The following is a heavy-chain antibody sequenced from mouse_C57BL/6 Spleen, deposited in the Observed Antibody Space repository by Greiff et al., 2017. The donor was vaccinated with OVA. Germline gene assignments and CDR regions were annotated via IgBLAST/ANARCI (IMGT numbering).Heavy chain of an antibody. V-gene: IGHV1-72*01. Sequence: QVQLKQPGAELVKPGASVKLSCKASGYTFTSYWMHWVKQRPGRGLEWIGRIDPNSGGTKYNEKFKSKATLTVDKPSSTAYMQLSSLTSEDSAVYYCARDRDWKNFDYWGQGTTLTVSS. D-gene: IGHD3-3*01. CDR3: ARDRDWKNFDY. J-gene: IGHJ2*01. CDR2: IDPNSGGT. CDR1: GYTFTSYW.